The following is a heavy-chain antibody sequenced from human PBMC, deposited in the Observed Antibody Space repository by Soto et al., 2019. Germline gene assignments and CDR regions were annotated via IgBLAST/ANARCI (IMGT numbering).Heavy chain of an antibody. CDR3: ARGANDIVVVVAYNWFDP. J-gene: IGHJ5*02. CDR2: INHSGST. V-gene: IGHV4-34*01. Sequence: SETLSLTCAVDGGSFSGYYWSWIRQPPGKGLEWIGEINHSGSTNYNPSLKSRVTISVDTSKNQFSLKLSSVTAADTAVYYCARGANDIVVVVAYNWFDPWGQGTLVTVSS. D-gene: IGHD2-15*01. CDR1: GGSFSGYY.